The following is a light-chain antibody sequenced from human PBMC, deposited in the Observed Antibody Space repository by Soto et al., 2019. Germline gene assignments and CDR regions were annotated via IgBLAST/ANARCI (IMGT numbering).Light chain of an antibody. CDR2: EVN. J-gene: IGLJ1*01. CDR1: SSDIGGYNR. CDR3: NSFTTRSTYV. V-gene: IGLV2-18*02. Sequence: QSVLTQPASVSGSPGQSITISCTGTSSDIGGYNRVSWYQQPPGTAPKLIIYEVNNRPSGVPDRFSGSKSGNTASLTISGLQAEDEADYYCNSFTTRSTYVFGTGTKVNV.